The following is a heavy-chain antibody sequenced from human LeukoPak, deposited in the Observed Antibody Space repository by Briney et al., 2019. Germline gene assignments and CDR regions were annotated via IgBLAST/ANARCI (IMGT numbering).Heavy chain of an antibody. Sequence: GASVKVSCKASGYTFTSYGISWVRQAPGQGLEWMGWISAYNGNTNYAQKLQGRVTMTTDTSTSTAYMELRSLRSDDTAVYYCARIERVTLLRYFDWLGGDYYFDYWGQGTLVTVSS. CDR3: ARIERVTLLRYFDWLGGDYYFDY. J-gene: IGHJ4*02. D-gene: IGHD3-9*01. V-gene: IGHV1-18*01. CDR1: GYTFTSYG. CDR2: ISAYNGNT.